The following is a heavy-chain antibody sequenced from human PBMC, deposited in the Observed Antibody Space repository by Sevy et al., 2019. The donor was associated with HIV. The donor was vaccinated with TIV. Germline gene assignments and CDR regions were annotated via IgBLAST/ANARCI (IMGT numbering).Heavy chain of an antibody. Sequence: SETLSLTCAVYGGSFSGYYWSWIRQPPGKGLEWIGEINDSGSTNYNPTLKSRVTISVDPSKNQLSLKLSSVTAADTAVYYCARDPGRYSSSSGAYYYYGMDVWGQGATVTVSS. V-gene: IGHV4-34*01. CDR1: GGSFSGYY. CDR3: ARDPGRYSSSSGAYYYYGMDV. D-gene: IGHD6-6*01. J-gene: IGHJ6*02. CDR2: INDSGST.